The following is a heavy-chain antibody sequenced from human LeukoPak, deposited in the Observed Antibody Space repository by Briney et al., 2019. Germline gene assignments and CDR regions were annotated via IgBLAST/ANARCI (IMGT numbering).Heavy chain of an antibody. Sequence: GGSLRLSCAASGFTFSSYGMHWVRQAPGKGLEWVALISYDGSNRYYADSVKGRFTVSRDNSKNTLYLQMSSLRVEDTAVFYCARGFGGYCTGGVCYYFDSWGQGTLVTVSS. CDR1: GFTFSSYG. CDR3: ARGFGGYCTGGVCYYFDS. D-gene: IGHD2-8*02. V-gene: IGHV3-30*19. J-gene: IGHJ4*02. CDR2: ISYDGSNR.